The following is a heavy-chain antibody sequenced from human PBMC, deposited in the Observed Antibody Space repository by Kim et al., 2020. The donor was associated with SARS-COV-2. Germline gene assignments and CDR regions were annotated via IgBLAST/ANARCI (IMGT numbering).Heavy chain of an antibody. CDR3: ARAGFLSIFGVVSRFDY. CDR2: INHSGST. Sequence: SETLSLTCAVYGGSFSGYYWSWIRQPPGKGLEWIGEINHSGSTNYNPSLKSRVTISVDTSKNQFSLKLSSVTAADTAVYYCARAGFLSIFGVVSRFDYWG. J-gene: IGHJ4*01. D-gene: IGHD3-3*01. V-gene: IGHV4-34*01. CDR1: GGSFSGYY.